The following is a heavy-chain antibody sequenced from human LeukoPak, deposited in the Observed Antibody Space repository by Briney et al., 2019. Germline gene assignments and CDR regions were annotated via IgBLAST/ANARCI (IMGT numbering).Heavy chain of an antibody. V-gene: IGHV1-8*01. Sequence: ASVKVSCKASGYTFTSYDINWVRQATGQGLEWMGWMNPNSGNTGYAQKFQGRVTMTRNTSISTAYMELSRLRSDDTAVYYCARGVQWLPFDYWGQGTLVTVSS. CDR1: GYTFTSYD. D-gene: IGHD6-19*01. CDR3: ARGVQWLPFDY. CDR2: MNPNSGNT. J-gene: IGHJ4*02.